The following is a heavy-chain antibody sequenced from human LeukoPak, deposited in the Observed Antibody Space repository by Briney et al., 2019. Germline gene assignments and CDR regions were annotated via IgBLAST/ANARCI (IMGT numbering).Heavy chain of an antibody. D-gene: IGHD2-2*01. CDR1: GGSISSYY. J-gene: IGHJ5*02. Sequence: SETLSLTCTVSGGSISSYYWSWIRQPPGKGLEWIGYIYYSGSTNYNPSLKSRVTISVDTSKNQFSLKLSSVTAADTAVYYCARDHLVVPAAYNWFDPWGQGTLVTVSS. CDR2: IYYSGST. V-gene: IGHV4-59*12. CDR3: ARDHLVVPAAYNWFDP.